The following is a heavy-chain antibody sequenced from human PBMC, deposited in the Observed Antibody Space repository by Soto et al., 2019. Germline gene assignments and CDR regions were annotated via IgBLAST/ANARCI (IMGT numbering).Heavy chain of an antibody. V-gene: IGHV3-23*01. CDR3: AKDVRQWISAFDI. CDR2: ISGSGGTT. J-gene: IGHJ3*02. Sequence: GGSLRLSCAASGVTFSSFAMSWVRQAPGKGLEWVSGISGSGGTTYYADSVKGRFTISRDNSKNTLYLQMNSLRAEDTAVYYCAKDVRQWISAFDIWGQGTMVTVSS. D-gene: IGHD6-19*01. CDR1: GVTFSSFA.